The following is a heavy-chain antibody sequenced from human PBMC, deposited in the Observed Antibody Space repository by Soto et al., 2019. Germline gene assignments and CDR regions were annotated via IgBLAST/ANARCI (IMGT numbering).Heavy chain of an antibody. V-gene: IGHV4-34*01. CDR1: GGSFSGYY. CDR3: ARDAVIPPGRYDSSGYYDYNWFDP. D-gene: IGHD3-22*01. Sequence: SETLSLTCAVYGGSFSGYYWSWIRQPPGKGLEWIGEINHSGSTNYNPSLKSRVTISVDTSKNQFSLKLSSVTAADTAVYYCARDAVIPPGRYDSSGYYDYNWFDPWGQGTLVTVSS. CDR2: INHSGST. J-gene: IGHJ5*02.